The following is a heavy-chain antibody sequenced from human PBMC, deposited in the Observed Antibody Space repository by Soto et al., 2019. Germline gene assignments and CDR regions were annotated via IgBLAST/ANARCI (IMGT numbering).Heavy chain of an antibody. CDR3: ARHGYNYGGGYFDY. V-gene: IGHV3-66*04. CDR2: IYSGGST. J-gene: IGHJ4*02. Sequence: EVQLVESGGGLVQPGGSLRLSCEASGVTVSSNYMSWVRQAPGKGLEWVSGIYSGGSTYYADYVKGRFTISRDNSKNTLYLQMNSLRAADTAVDYCARHGYNYGGGYFDYWGQGTLVTVSS. D-gene: IGHD5-18*01. CDR1: GVTVSSNY.